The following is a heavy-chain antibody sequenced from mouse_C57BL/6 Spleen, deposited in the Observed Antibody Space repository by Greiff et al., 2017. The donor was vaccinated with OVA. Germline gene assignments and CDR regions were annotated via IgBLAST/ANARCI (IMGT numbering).Heavy chain of an antibody. CDR2: ISSGSSTI. CDR1: GFTFSDYG. CDR3: AIYGNYYAMDY. V-gene: IGHV5-17*01. J-gene: IGHJ4*01. Sequence: EVMLVESGGGLVKPGGSLKLSCAASGFTFSDYGMHWVRQAPETGLEWVAYISSGSSTIYYADTVKGRFTISSDNAKNTLFLQMSSLRSEDTAMYYCAIYGNYYAMDYWGQGTSVTVSS. D-gene: IGHD2-1*01.